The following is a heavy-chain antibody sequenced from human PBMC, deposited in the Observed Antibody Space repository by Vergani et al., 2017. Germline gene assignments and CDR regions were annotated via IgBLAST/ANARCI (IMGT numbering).Heavy chain of an antibody. CDR3: ARDLRLLYNRFDP. V-gene: IGHV3-33*01. J-gene: IGHJ5*02. Sequence: QGQLVESGGGVVQPGRSLRLFCAASGFTFNQYGMHWVRQAPGKGLEWVAVTWYDGNNKQYADSVKGRFTISRDNSKSTMYLQMNSLRDEDTGVYYCARDLRLLYNRFDPWGQGTLVTVSS. CDR2: TWYDGNNK. D-gene: IGHD1-14*01. CDR1: GFTFNQYG.